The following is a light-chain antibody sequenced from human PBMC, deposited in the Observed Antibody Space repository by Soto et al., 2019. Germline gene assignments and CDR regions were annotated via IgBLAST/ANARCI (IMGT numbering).Light chain of an antibody. CDR3: CSYGGSNIVI. V-gene: IGLV2-23*01. CDR2: EGT. CDR1: SSDVGSYNV. Sequence: QSALTQPASVSGSPGQSITISCTGTSSDVGSYNVVSWYQQHPGKAPQVMIYEGTKRPSGVSNRFSGSKSGNTASLTSSGLQADDEADYYCCSYGGSNIVIFGGGTKLTVL. J-gene: IGLJ2*01.